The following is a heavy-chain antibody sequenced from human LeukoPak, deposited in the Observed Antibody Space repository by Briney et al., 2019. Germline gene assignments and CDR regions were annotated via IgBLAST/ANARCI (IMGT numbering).Heavy chain of an antibody. CDR2: IYYSGST. D-gene: IGHD3-10*01. CDR1: GGSISSYY. Sequence: PSETLSLTCTVSGGSISSYYWSWIRQPPGKGLEWIGYIYYSGSTNYNPSLKSRVTISVDTSKNQFSLKLSSVTAADTAVYYCARGGGSGSFGYWGQGTLVTVSS. V-gene: IGHV4-59*01. J-gene: IGHJ4*02. CDR3: ARGGGSGSFGY.